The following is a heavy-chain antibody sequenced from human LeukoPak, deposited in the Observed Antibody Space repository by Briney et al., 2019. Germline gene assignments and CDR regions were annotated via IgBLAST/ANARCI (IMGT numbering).Heavy chain of an antibody. J-gene: IGHJ1*01. CDR3: ARDAYWGGSANGFVT. V-gene: IGHV3-30-3*01. CDR2: ISYDGNKK. CDR1: GFTFRKYA. Sequence: PGGSLRLSCAASGFTFRKYALHGVRQAPGKGLERVAVISYDGNKKYYADSVKGRFTISRDNSKNTLYVQMNSLRGEDTAVYYCARDAYWGGSANGFVTWGQRTLVIVSS. D-gene: IGHD7-27*01.